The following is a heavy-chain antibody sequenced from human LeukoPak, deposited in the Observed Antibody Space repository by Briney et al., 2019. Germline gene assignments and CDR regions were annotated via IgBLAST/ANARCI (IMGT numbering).Heavy chain of an antibody. CDR3: ANEIRPNDY. J-gene: IGHJ4*02. CDR2: ISISGDDT. D-gene: IGHD4-17*01. V-gene: IGHV3-23*01. Sequence: GGSLRLSCAASGVTLSSYAMSWARQAPGKGLEWLSAISISGDDTYYADSVKGRFTISRDNSKNTLYLQMNSLSADDTAMYYCANEIRPNDYWGQGTLVTVSS. CDR1: GVTLSSYA.